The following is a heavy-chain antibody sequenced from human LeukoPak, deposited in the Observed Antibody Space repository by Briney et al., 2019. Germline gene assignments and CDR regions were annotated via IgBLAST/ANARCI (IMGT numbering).Heavy chain of an antibody. CDR3: ARDPYYDSSGYNPAFDY. J-gene: IGHJ4*02. CDR2: LHTSGST. D-gene: IGHD3-22*01. CDR1: GGSISSYY. Sequence: SETLSLTCTASGGSISSYYWGWIRQPAGEGLEWIGRLHTSGSTHYNPSLKSRVTLSVDTSKNQFSLKLSSVTAADTAVYYCARDPYYDSSGYNPAFDYWGQGTLVTVSS. V-gene: IGHV4-4*07.